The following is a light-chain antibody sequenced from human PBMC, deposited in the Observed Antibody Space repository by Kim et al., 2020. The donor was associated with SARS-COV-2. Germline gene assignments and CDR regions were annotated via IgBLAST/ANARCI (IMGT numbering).Light chain of an antibody. CDR2: EVN. CDR1: SSDVGGYNY. CDR3: SSYGGSNNLV. V-gene: IGLV2-8*01. J-gene: IGLJ1*01. Sequence: GQSVTISCSGTSSDVGGYNYVSWYQQHPGTAPKVIISEVNKRPSGVPDRFSGSKSGNAASLTVSGLQADDEADYYCSSYGGSNNLVFGTGTKVTVL.